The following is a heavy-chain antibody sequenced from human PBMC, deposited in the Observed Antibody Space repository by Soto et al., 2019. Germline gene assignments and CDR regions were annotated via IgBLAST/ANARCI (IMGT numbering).Heavy chain of an antibody. Sequence: QVQLQESGPGLVKPSGTLSLTCAVSGGSISSSNWWSWVRQPPGKGLEWIGEIYHSGSTNYNPSLKSRVTISVDKSKNQFSLKLSSVTAADTAVYYCARVRYDSSPYYYYYGMDVWGQGTTVTVSS. CDR1: GGSISSSNW. V-gene: IGHV4-4*02. D-gene: IGHD3-22*01. J-gene: IGHJ6*02. CDR3: ARVRYDSSPYYYYYGMDV. CDR2: IYHSGST.